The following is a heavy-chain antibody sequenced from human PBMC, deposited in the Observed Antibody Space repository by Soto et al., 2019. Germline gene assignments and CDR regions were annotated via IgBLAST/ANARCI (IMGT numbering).Heavy chain of an antibody. CDR1: GGSFSGYY. D-gene: IGHD2-2*01. J-gene: IGHJ6*02. V-gene: IGHV4-34*01. CDR2: INHSGTT. Sequence: QVQLQQWGAGLVKPSETLSLTCAVHGGSFSGYYWSWIRQSPGKGLEWIGEINHSGTTHYNPSLTRRVTMSVDTSKNQFSLKLYSVTAADTAVFYCARRTAAPYHYYYAMDVWGQGTTVTVSS. CDR3: ARRTAAPYHYYYAMDV.